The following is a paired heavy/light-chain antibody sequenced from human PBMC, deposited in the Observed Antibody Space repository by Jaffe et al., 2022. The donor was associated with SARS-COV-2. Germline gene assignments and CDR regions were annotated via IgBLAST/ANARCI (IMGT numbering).Heavy chain of an antibody. Sequence: EVQLVESGGGLVKPGGSLRLSCAASGFTFSSYGMNWVRQAPGKGLEWVSSISSRGTYIYYADSLKGRFTISRDNAKNSLYLQMNSLRAEDTAVYYCARDTTVATRDYYYGLDVWGQGTTVTVSS. CDR1: GFTFSSYG. D-gene: IGHD5-12*01. CDR2: ISSRGTYI. CDR3: ARDTTVATRDYYYGLDV. V-gene: IGHV3-21*01. J-gene: IGHJ6*02.
Light chain of an antibody. CDR3: QKYNSAPRT. Sequence: DIQMTQSPSSLSASVGDRVTITCRASQGISHYLAWYQQKPGKVPQLLIYDASTLQSGVPSRFSGSGSGTDFTLTISSLQPEDVATYYCQKYNSAPRTFGQGTKVEFK. CDR1: QGISHY. CDR2: DAS. V-gene: IGKV1-27*01. J-gene: IGKJ1*01.